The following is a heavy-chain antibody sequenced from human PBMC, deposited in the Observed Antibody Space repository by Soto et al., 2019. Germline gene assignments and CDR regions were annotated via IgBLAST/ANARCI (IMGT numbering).Heavy chain of an antibody. CDR1: GYTFTSYD. D-gene: IGHD2-15*01. CDR2: VNPNSGNT. CDR3: ARAHTTLGYCSGGSCYPPLNYYGMDV. Sequence: ASVKVSCKASGYTFTSYDINWVRQATGQGLEWMGWVNPNSGNTGYAQKFQGRVTMTRNTSISTAYMELSSLRSEDTAVYYCARAHTTLGYCSGGSCYPPLNYYGMDVWGQGTTVTVSS. V-gene: IGHV1-8*01. J-gene: IGHJ6*02.